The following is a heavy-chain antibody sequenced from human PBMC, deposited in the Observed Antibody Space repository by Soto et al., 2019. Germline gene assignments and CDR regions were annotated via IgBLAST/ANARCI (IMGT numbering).Heavy chain of an antibody. CDR3: AKGRPYCGGDCYADYFDY. D-gene: IGHD2-21*02. J-gene: IGHJ4*02. CDR1: GFMFANYA. V-gene: IGHV3-23*01. Sequence: GGSLRLSCAASGFMFANYAMGWVRQAPGKGLEWVSAITGSGGGTYYADSVKGRFTVSRDNSKNTLYLQMHSLRAEDAAIFYYAKGRPYCGGDCYADYFDYWGQGTLVTVAS. CDR2: ITGSGGGT.